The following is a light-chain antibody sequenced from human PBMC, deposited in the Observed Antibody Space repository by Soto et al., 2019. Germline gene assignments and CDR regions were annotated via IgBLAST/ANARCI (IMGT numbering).Light chain of an antibody. V-gene: IGLV2-23*01. J-gene: IGLJ1*01. CDR2: EDS. CDR1: RSDVGSYNL. Sequence: QSVLTQPASVSGSPGQSITISCTGTRSDVGSYNLVSWYQQHPGKAPKPMIYEDSKRPSGVSNRFSGSKSGNTASLTISGLQTEDEADYYCCSYADSSTYVFGTGTKVTVL. CDR3: CSYADSSTYV.